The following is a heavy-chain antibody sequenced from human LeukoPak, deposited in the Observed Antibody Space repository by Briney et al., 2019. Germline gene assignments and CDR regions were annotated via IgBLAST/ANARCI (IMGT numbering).Heavy chain of an antibody. Sequence: PSETLSLTCTVSGGSISSHYWSWIRQPPGKGLEWIGYIYYSGSTNYNPSPKSRVTISVDTSKNQFSLKLSSVTAADTAVYYCASTGPVAVAFQHWGQGTLVTVSS. CDR3: ASTGPVAVAFQH. CDR2: IYYSGST. J-gene: IGHJ1*01. CDR1: GGSISSHY. D-gene: IGHD6-19*01. V-gene: IGHV4-59*11.